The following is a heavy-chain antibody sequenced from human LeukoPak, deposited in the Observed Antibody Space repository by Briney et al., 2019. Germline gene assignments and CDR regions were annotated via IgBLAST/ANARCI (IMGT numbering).Heavy chain of an antibody. CDR2: IRYDGSNK. CDR3: AKDGPPHFDY. CDR1: GFTFSSYG. V-gene: IGHV3-30*02. Sequence: GGSLRLSCAASGFTFSSYGMHWVRQAPGKGLEWVAFIRYDGSNKYYADSVKGRFAISRDNSKNTMYLQMNSLKAEDTAVYYCAKDGPPHFDYWGQGTLVTVSS. J-gene: IGHJ4*02.